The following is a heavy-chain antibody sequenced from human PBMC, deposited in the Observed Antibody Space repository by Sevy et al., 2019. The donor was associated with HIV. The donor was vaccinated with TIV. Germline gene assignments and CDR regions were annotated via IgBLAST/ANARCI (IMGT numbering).Heavy chain of an antibody. CDR2: ISYDGSNK. CDR1: GFTFSSYG. V-gene: IGHV3-30*18. D-gene: IGHD6-19*01. Sequence: GGSLRLSCAASGFTFSSYGMHWVRQAPGKGLEWVAVISYDGSNKYYADSVKGRFTISRDNSKITLYLQMNSLRAEDTAVYYCAKAPSSGGRDYWGQGTLVTVSS. CDR3: AKAPSSGGRDY. J-gene: IGHJ4*02.